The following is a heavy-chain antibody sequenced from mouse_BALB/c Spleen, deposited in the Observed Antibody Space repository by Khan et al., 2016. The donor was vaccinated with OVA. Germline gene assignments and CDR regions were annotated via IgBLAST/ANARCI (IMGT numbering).Heavy chain of an antibody. CDR1: GFTFSSYG. D-gene: IGHD2-3*01. J-gene: IGHJ4*01. V-gene: IGHV5-6*01. CDR3: ARQPGYYEGSAMDY. Sequence: EVELVESGGDLVKPGGSLKLSCAASGFTFSSYGMSWVRQTPDKRLEWVAAISSGGSYTYYPDSLKGRFTISRDNAKNTLYLQRSSLKSEDTAMYYWARQPGYYEGSAMDYWGQGTSVTVSS. CDR2: ISSGGSYT.